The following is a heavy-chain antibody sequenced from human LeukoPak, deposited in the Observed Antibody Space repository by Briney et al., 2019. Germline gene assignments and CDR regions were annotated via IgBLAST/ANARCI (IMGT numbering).Heavy chain of an antibody. V-gene: IGHV1-2*02. Sequence: ASVKVSCKASGYTFTGYYMHWVRQAPGQGLEWMGWINPNSGGTNYAQKFQGRVTMTRDTSISTAYMELSSLRSEDTAVYYCATIRPGSGSYYFDYWGQGTLVTVSS. D-gene: IGHD3-10*01. J-gene: IGHJ4*02. CDR2: INPNSGGT. CDR3: ATIRPGSGSYYFDY. CDR1: GYTFTGYY.